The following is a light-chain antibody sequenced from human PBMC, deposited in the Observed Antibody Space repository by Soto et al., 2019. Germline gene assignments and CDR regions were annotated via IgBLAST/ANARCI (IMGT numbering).Light chain of an antibody. CDR3: SSYADSNNLV. V-gene: IGLV2-8*01. J-gene: IGLJ3*02. Sequence: QSVLAQPPSASGSPGQSVTISCAGTSSDVGGYNSVSWYQQHPGKAPKLMIYEVNKRPSGVPDRFSGSKSGNTASLTVSGLQAEDEADYYCSSYADSNNLVFGGGTKATVL. CDR2: EVN. CDR1: SSDVGGYNS.